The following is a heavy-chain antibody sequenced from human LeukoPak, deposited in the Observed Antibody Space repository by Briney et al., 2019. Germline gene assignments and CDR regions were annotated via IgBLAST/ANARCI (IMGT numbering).Heavy chain of an antibody. J-gene: IGHJ4*02. V-gene: IGHV4-31*03. CDR1: GGSISSGGYY. CDR3: ARDRAGGYYGQYFDY. D-gene: IGHD3-22*01. Sequence: SETLSLTCTVSGGSISSGGYYWSWIRQHPGKGLEWIGYIYYSGSTYYNPPLKSRVTISVDTSKNQFSLKLSSVTAADTAVYYCARDRAGGYYGQYFDYWGQGTLVTVSS. CDR2: IYYSGST.